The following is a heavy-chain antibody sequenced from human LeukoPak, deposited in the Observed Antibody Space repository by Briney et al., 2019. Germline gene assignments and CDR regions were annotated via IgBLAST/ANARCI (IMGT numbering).Heavy chain of an antibody. Sequence: ASVKVSCKASGYTFTSYDINWVRQATGQGLEWMGWMNPNSGNTGYAQKFQGRVTMTTDTSTSTAYMELRSLRSDDTAVYYCARGPYGSGSYRFDYWGQGTLVTVSS. D-gene: IGHD3-10*01. CDR3: ARGPYGSGSYRFDY. V-gene: IGHV1-8*01. J-gene: IGHJ4*02. CDR2: MNPNSGNT. CDR1: GYTFTSYD.